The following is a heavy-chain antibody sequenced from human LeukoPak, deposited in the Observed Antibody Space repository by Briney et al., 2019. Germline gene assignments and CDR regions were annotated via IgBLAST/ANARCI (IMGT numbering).Heavy chain of an antibody. V-gene: IGHV4-39*07. CDR3: ARIVPTVTAYGMDV. Sequence: SETLSLTCTVSGGSISSSSYYWGWIRQPPGKGLEWIGSIYYSGSTYYNPSLKSRVTISVDTSKNQFSLKLSSVTAADTAVYYCARIVPTVTAYGMDVWGRGTLVTVSS. CDR1: GGSISSSSYY. CDR2: IYYSGST. J-gene: IGHJ6*02. D-gene: IGHD4-17*01.